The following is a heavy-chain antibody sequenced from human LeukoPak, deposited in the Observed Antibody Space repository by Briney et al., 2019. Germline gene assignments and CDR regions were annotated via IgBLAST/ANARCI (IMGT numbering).Heavy chain of an antibody. J-gene: IGHJ4*02. V-gene: IGHV1-24*01. CDR3: ATDLPDSSSWYGQTKRIGY. Sequence: ASVKVSCKVSGYTLTELSMHWVRQAPGKGLGWMGGFDPEDGETIYAQKFQGRVTMTEDTSTDTAYMELSSLRSEDTAVYYCATDLPDSSSWYGQTKRIGYWGQGTLVTVSS. CDR2: FDPEDGET. CDR1: GYTLTELS. D-gene: IGHD6-13*01.